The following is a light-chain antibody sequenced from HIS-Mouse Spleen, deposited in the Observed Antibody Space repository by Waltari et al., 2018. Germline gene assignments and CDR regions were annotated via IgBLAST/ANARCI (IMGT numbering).Light chain of an antibody. V-gene: IGKV1-8*01. J-gene: IGKJ1*01. CDR1: QGIGSY. CDR2: AAS. CDR3: QQYYSYPRT. Sequence: AIRMTQSPSSLSAATGDRVTITWRASQGIGSYLAWYQQKPGKAPKLLIYAASTLQSGVPSRFSGSGSGTDFTLTISCLQSEDFATYYCQQYYSYPRTFGQGTKVEIK.